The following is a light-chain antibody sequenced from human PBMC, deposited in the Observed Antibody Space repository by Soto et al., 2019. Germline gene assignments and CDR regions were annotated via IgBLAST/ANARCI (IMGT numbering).Light chain of an antibody. CDR2: DTS. CDR3: QQYAGSRT. CDR1: QSVSTY. Sequence: EIALTQSPATLSLSPGERATLSCRASQSVSTYLAWYQQKPGQAPRLLIFDTSNRATGIPDRFSGSGSGTDFTLTISRLEPEDFAVYYCQQYAGSRTFGQGTKVDIK. J-gene: IGKJ1*01. V-gene: IGKV3-20*01.